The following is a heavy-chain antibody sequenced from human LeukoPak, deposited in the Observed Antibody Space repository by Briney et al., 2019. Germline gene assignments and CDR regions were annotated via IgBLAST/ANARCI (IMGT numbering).Heavy chain of an antibody. CDR3: ARTKATMVRGANYYYYYYMDV. Sequence: SQTLSLTCTVSGGSISSGSYYWSWIRQPAGKGLEWIGRIYTSGSTNYNPALKSRVTISLDTSKNQFSLKLSSVTAADTAVYYCARTKATMVRGANYYYYYYMDVWGKGTTVTVSS. V-gene: IGHV4-61*02. CDR1: GGSISSGSYY. D-gene: IGHD3-10*01. CDR2: IYTSGST. J-gene: IGHJ6*03.